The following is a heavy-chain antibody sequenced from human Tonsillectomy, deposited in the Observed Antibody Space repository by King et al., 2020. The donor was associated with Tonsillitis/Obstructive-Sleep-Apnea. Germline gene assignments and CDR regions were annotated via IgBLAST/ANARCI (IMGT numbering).Heavy chain of an antibody. CDR2: IIPIFGTA. Sequence: QLVQSGAEVKKPGSSVKVSCKASGGTFSTYAISWVRQAPGQGLEWMGGIIPIFGTANYAQKFQGRVTITADASTTTAYMELSSLRSEDTATDYCARDLTEAFDIWGQGTMVTVSS. CDR3: ARDLTEAFDI. V-gene: IGHV1-69*01. D-gene: IGHD4/OR15-4a*01. J-gene: IGHJ3*02. CDR1: GGTFSTYA.